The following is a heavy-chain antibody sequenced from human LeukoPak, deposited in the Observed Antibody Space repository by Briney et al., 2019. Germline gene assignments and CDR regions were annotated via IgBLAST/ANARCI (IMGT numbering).Heavy chain of an antibody. Sequence: GSVKVSCKASGYTFTSYGISWVRQAPGPGLEWVGWISAYNGNTNYAQKLQGRVTITTDTSTSTAYMELRSLRADDTAVYYCARSGYSSSWSGQWLVQWTFDYWGQGTMVTVSS. CDR2: ISAYNGNT. CDR1: GYTFTSYG. V-gene: IGHV1-18*01. CDR3: ARSGYSSSWSGQWLVQWTFDY. J-gene: IGHJ4*02. D-gene: IGHD6-13*01.